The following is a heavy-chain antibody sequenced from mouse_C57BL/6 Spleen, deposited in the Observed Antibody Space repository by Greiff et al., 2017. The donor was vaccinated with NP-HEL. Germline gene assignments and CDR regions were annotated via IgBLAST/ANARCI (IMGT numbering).Heavy chain of an antibody. CDR2: ISSGGDYI. CDR3: TRDTTACLDY. V-gene: IGHV5-9-1*02. J-gene: IGHJ2*01. Sequence: EVKLEESGEGLVKPGGTLKLSCAASGFTFSSYAMSWVRQTPEKRLEWGAYISSGGDYIYYADTVKGRFTISRDNARNTLYLQMSSLKSEDTAMYYCTRDTTACLDYWGQGTTLTVSS. CDR1: GFTFSSYA. D-gene: IGHD1-2*01.